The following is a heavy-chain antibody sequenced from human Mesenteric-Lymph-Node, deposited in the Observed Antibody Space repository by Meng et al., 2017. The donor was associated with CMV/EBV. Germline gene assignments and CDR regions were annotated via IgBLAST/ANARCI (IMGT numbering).Heavy chain of an antibody. CDR1: GFTFTSYS. J-gene: IGHJ3*02. CDR2: MSVSGSYI. D-gene: IGHD6-13*01. CDR3: ARDQSSSWYDAFDI. Sequence: GESLKISCAASGFTFTSYSMDWVRQAPGKGLEWVSSMSVSGSYIYYADSVKGRFTISRDNAKNSLYLQMNSLRAEDTAVYYCARDQSSSWYDAFDIWGQGTMVTVSS. V-gene: IGHV3-21*01.